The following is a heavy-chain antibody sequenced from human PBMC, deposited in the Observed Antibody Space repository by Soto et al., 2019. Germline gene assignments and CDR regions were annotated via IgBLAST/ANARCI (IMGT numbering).Heavy chain of an antibody. V-gene: IGHV1-18*01. D-gene: IGHD2-2*01. CDR1: GYTFTSYG. Sequence: ASVKVSCKASGYTFTSYGISWVRQAPGQGLEWMGWISAYNGNTNYAQKLQGRVTMTTDTSTSTAYMELRSLRSDDTAVYYCARGYCSSISCFNWFDPWGQGTLVTVSS. CDR2: ISAYNGNT. J-gene: IGHJ5*02. CDR3: ARGYCSSISCFNWFDP.